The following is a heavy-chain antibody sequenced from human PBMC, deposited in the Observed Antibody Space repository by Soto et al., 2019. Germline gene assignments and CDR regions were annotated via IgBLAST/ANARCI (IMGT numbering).Heavy chain of an antibody. CDR3: ARDHDYGDYAPGYYFDY. J-gene: IGHJ4*02. CDR1: GFTFSSYG. V-gene: IGHV3-33*01. Sequence: GGSLRLSCAASGFTFSSYGMHWVRQAPGKGLEWVAVIWYDGSNKYYADSVKGRFTISRDNSKNTLYLQMNSLRAEDTAVYYCARDHDYGDYAPGYYFDYWGQGTLVTVSS. D-gene: IGHD4-17*01. CDR2: IWYDGSNK.